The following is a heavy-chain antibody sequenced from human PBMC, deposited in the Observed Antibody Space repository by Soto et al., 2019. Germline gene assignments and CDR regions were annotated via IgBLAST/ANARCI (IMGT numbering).Heavy chain of an antibody. CDR2: IHYSGST. CDR1: GGSVSSCSDY. V-gene: IGHV4-61*01. Sequence: ETLCLTCSVSGGSVSSCSDYGSWIRQPPGRGLEWVGNIHYSGSTNYNPSLKSRVTISVDTSKNQFSLKLSSVAAADTAVYYCARDEYYYDSSGFSVKWFDPWGQGALVTVS. D-gene: IGHD3-22*01. CDR3: ARDEYYYDSSGFSVKWFDP. J-gene: IGHJ5*02.